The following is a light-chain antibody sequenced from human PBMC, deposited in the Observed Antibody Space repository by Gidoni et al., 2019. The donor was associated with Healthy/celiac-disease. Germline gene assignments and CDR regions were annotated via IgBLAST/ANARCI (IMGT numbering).Light chain of an antibody. CDR3: QQYYSTLLCS. CDR2: GAS. V-gene: IGKV4-1*01. J-gene: IGKJ2*04. CDR1: QSVLYSSNNKNY. Sequence: DIVMTQSPDSLAVSLGERATINCKSSQSVLYSSNNKNYLAWYQQKPGQPPKLLIYGASTRESGVPDRFSGSGSGTDFTLTISSLQAEDVAVYYCQQYYSTLLCSFGQGTKLEIK.